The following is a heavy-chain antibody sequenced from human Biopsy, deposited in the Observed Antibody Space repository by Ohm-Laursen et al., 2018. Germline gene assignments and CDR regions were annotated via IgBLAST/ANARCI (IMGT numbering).Heavy chain of an antibody. D-gene: IGHD3-10*01. CDR2: ITSRSGYK. CDR1: GFSFTSYT. Sequence: GSLRLSCSAAGFSFTSYTMNWVRQVPGKGLEWVSSITSRSGYKYYADSVKGRFTISRDNAKNSLNLQMNSLRAEDTAVYFCASLGLVWFGELLSVPFGMDVWGQGTTVTVSS. J-gene: IGHJ6*02. CDR3: ASLGLVWFGELLSVPFGMDV. V-gene: IGHV3-21*01.